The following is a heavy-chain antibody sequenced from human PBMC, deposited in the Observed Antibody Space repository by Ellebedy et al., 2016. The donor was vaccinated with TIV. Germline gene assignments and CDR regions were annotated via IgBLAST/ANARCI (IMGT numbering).Heavy chain of an antibody. CDR3: VKSYHTSSSSAFDY. D-gene: IGHD6-6*01. CDR1: GFTFSNYA. Sequence: GESLKISCAGSGFTFSNYAMIWVRQAPGKGLEWVSAITDSGYSTSYADSVKGRFTISRDNSENILYLQMNSLAAEDTAVYYCVKSYHTSSSSAFDYWGQGTLVTVSS. CDR2: ITDSGYST. J-gene: IGHJ4*02. V-gene: IGHV3-23*01.